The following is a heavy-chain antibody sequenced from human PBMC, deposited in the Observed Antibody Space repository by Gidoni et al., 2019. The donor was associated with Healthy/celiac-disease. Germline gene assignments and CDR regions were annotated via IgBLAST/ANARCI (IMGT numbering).Heavy chain of an antibody. CDR1: GFTFSSYA. D-gene: IGHD1-26*01. CDR2: ISGSGGST. J-gene: IGHJ4*02. Sequence: EVKLLASGGGLVQPGGSLRLSCAASGFTFSSYARSWVRQAPGKGLEWVTAISGSGGSTYYADSVKGRFTISRDNSKNTLYLQMNSRRAEDTAVYYCAKSHSIVGTAADYFDYWGQGTLVTVSS. CDR3: AKSHSIVGTAADYFDY. V-gene: IGHV3-23*01.